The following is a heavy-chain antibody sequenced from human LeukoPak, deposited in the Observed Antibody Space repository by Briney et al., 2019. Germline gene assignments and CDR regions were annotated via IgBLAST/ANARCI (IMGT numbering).Heavy chain of an antibody. Sequence: PGGSLRLSCAASGFTFSSNAMSWVRQAPGKGLEWVSAITGSGTTYYGDSMKGRLTISRDNSKNTLYLQVNTLRAEDTAVYYCAKTQGYLDYWGQGTLVTVSS. J-gene: IGHJ4*02. CDR1: GFTFSSNA. CDR2: ITGSGTT. V-gene: IGHV3-23*01. CDR3: AKTQGYLDY.